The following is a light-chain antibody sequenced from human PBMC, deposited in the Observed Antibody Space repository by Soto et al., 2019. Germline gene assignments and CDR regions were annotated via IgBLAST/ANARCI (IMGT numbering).Light chain of an antibody. Sequence: EIVLTQSPGTLSLSPGERATLSCRASQSVSSSYLAWYQQKPGQAPRLLIYGTSSRATGIPDRFSGSGSGTDFTLTISRLEPEDFAVYYCQQYDSSRYTFGPGTKLEIK. CDR3: QQYDSSRYT. CDR1: QSVSSSY. J-gene: IGKJ2*01. V-gene: IGKV3-20*01. CDR2: GTS.